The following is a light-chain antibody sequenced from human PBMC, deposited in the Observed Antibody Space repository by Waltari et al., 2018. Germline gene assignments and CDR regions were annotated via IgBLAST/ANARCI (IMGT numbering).Light chain of an antibody. CDR1: SGHSSNV. CDR3: QTGGHGTWV. J-gene: IGLJ3*02. V-gene: IGLV4-69*01. Sequence: QLVLTQSPSASASLGASVKLTCTLSSGHSSNVIAWLQQRPEKGTRYLMKVNSDGSHSKGDEIPDRFSGSSSGAERYLTISSLQSEDEGDYYCQTGGHGTWVFGGGTKLTVL. CDR2: VNSDGSH.